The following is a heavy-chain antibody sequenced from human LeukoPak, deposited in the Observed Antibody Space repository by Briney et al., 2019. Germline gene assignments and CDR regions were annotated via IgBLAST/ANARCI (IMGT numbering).Heavy chain of an antibody. CDR3: ARERDFGVVISYYYYMDV. Sequence: PSETLSLTCTVSGGSISSYYWSWIRQPAGKGLEWIGRIYTSGSTNYNPSLKSRVTMSVDTSKNQFSLKLGSVTAADTAVYYCARERDFGVVISYYYYMDVWGKGTTVTVSS. D-gene: IGHD3-3*01. CDR1: GGSISSYY. CDR2: IYTSGST. V-gene: IGHV4-4*07. J-gene: IGHJ6*03.